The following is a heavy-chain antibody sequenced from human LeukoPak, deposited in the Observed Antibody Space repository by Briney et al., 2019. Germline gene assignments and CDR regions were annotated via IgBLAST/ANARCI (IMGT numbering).Heavy chain of an antibody. CDR1: GFTFSSYW. V-gene: IGHV3-74*03. D-gene: IGHD5-12*01. J-gene: IGHJ4*02. CDR3: AREGRVSGYDFDC. Sequence: GGSLRLSCAVSGFTFSSYWVHWVRQAPGKGVVWVSRINSDGGSITYADSVKGRFTISRDNAKNPLYVQMNSLRVEDTAVYYCAREGRVSGYDFDCWGQGTLVTVSS. CDR2: INSDGGSI.